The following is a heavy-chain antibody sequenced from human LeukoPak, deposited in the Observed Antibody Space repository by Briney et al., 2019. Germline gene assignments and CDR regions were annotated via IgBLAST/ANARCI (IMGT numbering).Heavy chain of an antibody. Sequence: GGSLRLSCAASGFTFSSYAMNWVRQAPGKGLEWVSYISSSTTTIYYADSVVKGRFTISRDNAKNSLYLQVNSLRAEDTAVYYCVRGVYYGSRLDYYGMDVWGQGTTVTVSS. J-gene: IGHJ6*02. CDR1: GFTFSSYA. V-gene: IGHV3-48*04. D-gene: IGHD3-10*01. CDR2: ISSSTTTI. CDR3: VRGVYYGSRLDYYGMDV.